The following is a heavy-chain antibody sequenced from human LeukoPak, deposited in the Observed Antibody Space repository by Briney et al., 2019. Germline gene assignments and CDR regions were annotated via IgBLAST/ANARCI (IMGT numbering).Heavy chain of an antibody. V-gene: IGHV1-18*01. CDR3: ARQKKQTTAIDY. Sequence: ASVKVSCKASGYTFTTYGFSWVRQAPGQGLEWMGWISSYNGGADYAQKFQGRVTMTTDTSTSTTYMDLRSLRSDDTAVYYCARQKKQTTAIDYWGQGTLVTVSS. D-gene: IGHD4-17*01. CDR2: ISSYNGGA. J-gene: IGHJ4*02. CDR1: GYTFTTYG.